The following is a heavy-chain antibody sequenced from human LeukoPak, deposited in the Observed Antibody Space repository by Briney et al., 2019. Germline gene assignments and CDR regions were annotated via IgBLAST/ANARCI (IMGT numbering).Heavy chain of an antibody. D-gene: IGHD3-22*01. CDR3: ARGPHSGYRVDY. Sequence: PSETLSLTCTVSGGSVSGYYWSWVRQPPGKGLEWIGYIYYSGSTKYNPSLKSRVTISVDTSNNQFSLKLSSVTAADTAMYYCARGPHSGYRVDYWGQGTLVTVSS. V-gene: IGHV4-59*02. J-gene: IGHJ4*02. CDR2: IYYSGST. CDR1: GGSVSGYY.